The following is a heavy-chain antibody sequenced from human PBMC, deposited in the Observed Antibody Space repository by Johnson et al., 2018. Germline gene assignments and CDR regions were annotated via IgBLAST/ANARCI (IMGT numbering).Heavy chain of an antibody. Sequence: EVQLVESGGGLAQPGGSLRLSCAASGFTFSKYDMHWVRKATGKGLEWVSAIGTAGDTYYAGSGKGRFTISRENAKDSLFLQMNSRGVGDTAVYYCARDPVDAGLSGAFDSWGQGTMVTVSS. D-gene: IGHD3-16*02. CDR1: GFTFSKYD. J-gene: IGHJ3*02. CDR3: ARDPVDAGLSGAFDS. CDR2: IGTAGDT. V-gene: IGHV3-13*01.